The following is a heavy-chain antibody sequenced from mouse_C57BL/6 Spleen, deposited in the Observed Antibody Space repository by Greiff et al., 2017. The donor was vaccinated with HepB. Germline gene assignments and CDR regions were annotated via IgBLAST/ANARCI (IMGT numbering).Heavy chain of an antibody. D-gene: IGHD2-4*01. CDR2: INPSNGGT. J-gene: IGHJ3*01. Sequence: VQLQQPGTELVKPGASVKLSCKASGYTFTSYWMHWVKQRPGQGLEWIGNINPSNGGTNYNEKFKSKATLTVDKSSSTAYMQLSSLTSEDSAVSYCASSLDFDGAWLAYWGQGTLVTVSA. CDR1: GYTFTSYW. CDR3: ASSLDFDGAWLAY. V-gene: IGHV1-53*01.